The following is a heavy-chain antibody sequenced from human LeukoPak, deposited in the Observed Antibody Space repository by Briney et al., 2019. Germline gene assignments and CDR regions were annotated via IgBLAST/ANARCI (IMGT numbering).Heavy chain of an antibody. CDR3: TSDFPGIAAAVDY. D-gene: IGHD6-13*01. J-gene: IGHJ4*02. Sequence: PGGSLRLSCAASGFTFSNAWMSWVRQAPGKGLEWVGRIKSKTDGGTTDYAAPVKGRFTISRDDSKNTRYLQMNSLKTEDTAVYYCTSDFPGIAAAVDYWGRGTLVTVSS. CDR1: GFTFSNAW. CDR2: IKSKTDGGTT. V-gene: IGHV3-15*01.